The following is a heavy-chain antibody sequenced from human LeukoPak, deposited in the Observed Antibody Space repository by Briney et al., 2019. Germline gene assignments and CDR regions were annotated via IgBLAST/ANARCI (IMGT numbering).Heavy chain of an antibody. J-gene: IGHJ3*02. D-gene: IGHD6-19*01. CDR2: IYYSGST. V-gene: IGHV4-59*01. CDR3: ARCLYSSGWETGAFDI. Sequence: PSETLSLTCTVSGGSISSYYWSWIRQPPGKGLEWIGYIYYSGSTNYNPSLKSRVTISVDTSKNQFPLKLSSVTAADTAVYYCARCLYSSGWETGAFDIWGQGTMVTVSS. CDR1: GGSISSYY.